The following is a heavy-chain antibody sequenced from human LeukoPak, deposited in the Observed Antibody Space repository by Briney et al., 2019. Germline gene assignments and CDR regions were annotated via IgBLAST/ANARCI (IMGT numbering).Heavy chain of an antibody. J-gene: IGHJ4*02. Sequence: PSETLSLTCTVSGGSISSYYWSWIRQPPGKGLEWIGYIYYSGSTNYNPSLKSRVTISVDTSKNQFSLKLSSVTAADTAVYYCARVPDYYGSGSYSALDYWGQGTLVTVSS. CDR1: GGSISSYY. D-gene: IGHD3-10*01. V-gene: IGHV4-59*01. CDR3: ARVPDYYGSGSYSALDY. CDR2: IYYSGST.